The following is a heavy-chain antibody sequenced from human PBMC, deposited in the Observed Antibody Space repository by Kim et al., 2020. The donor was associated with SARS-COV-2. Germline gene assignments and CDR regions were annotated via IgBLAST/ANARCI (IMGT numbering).Heavy chain of an antibody. Sequence: SETLSLTCTVSGGSISSGGYYWSWIRQHPGKGLEWIGYIYYSGSTYYNPSLKSRVTISVDTSKNQFSLKLSSVTAADTAVYYCAREVEMATIAWFDPWGQGTLVTVSS. D-gene: IGHD5-12*01. CDR3: AREVEMATIAWFDP. CDR1: GGSISSGGYY. J-gene: IGHJ5*02. V-gene: IGHV4-31*03. CDR2: IYYSGST.